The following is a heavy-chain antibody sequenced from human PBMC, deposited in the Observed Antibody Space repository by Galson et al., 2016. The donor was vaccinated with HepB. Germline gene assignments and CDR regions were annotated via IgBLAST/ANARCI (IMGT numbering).Heavy chain of an antibody. CDR1: GYSFTTYW. Sequence: QSGAEVKKPGESLKISCKGSGYSFTTYWIAWVRQMPGKGLEWMGIIYPGDSDIRYNPSFQGQVTISADKSINTAYLQWSSLKAPDTAMYYCARPVEAMGGGWVDPWGQGTLVTVSS. D-gene: IGHD5-18*01. CDR2: IYPGDSDI. J-gene: IGHJ5*02. V-gene: IGHV5-51*01. CDR3: ARPVEAMGGGWVDP.